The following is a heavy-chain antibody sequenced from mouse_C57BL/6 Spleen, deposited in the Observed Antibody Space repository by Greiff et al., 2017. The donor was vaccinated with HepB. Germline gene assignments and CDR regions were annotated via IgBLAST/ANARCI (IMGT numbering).Heavy chain of an antibody. V-gene: IGHV5-17*01. CDR3: ARHNYGNSWCAY. CDR1: GFTFSDYG. Sequence: EVKVVESGGGLVKPGGSLKLSCAASGFTFSDYGMHWVRQAPEKGLEWVAYISSGSSTIYYADTVKGRFTISRDNAKNTLFLQMTSLRSEDTAMYYCARHNYGNSWCAYWGQGTLVTVSA. J-gene: IGHJ3*01. CDR2: ISSGSSTI. D-gene: IGHD2-1*01.